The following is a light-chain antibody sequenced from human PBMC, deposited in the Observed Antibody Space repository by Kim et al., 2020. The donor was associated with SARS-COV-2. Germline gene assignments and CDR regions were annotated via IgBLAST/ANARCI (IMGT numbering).Light chain of an antibody. J-gene: IGLJ3*02. Sequence: GQSVTISCNVTSSDVGYFDYVSWYQQYPGKAPKLMIYDVTKRPSGVPDRFSGSKSGNTASLTISGLQAEDEAAYHCSSYAGDYSWVFGGGTQLTVL. CDR1: SSDVGYFDY. CDR3: SSYAGDYSWV. V-gene: IGLV2-11*03. CDR2: DVT.